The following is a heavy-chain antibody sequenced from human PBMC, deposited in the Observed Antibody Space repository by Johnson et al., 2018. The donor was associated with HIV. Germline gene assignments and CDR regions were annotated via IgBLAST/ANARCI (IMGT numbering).Heavy chain of an antibody. CDR2: ISSSGSSI. V-gene: IGHV3-11*01. Sequence: QVQLVESGGGLIQPGGSLRLSCAASGFTFSDYYMNWIRQAPGKGLEWVSYISSSGSSIYYADSVKGRFTISRDNAKNSLYLQINSLRAEDTALYCCARGSGSYYSNAFDIWGQGTMVTVSS. CDR3: ARGSGSYYSNAFDI. J-gene: IGHJ3*02. CDR1: GFTFSDYY. D-gene: IGHD1-26*01.